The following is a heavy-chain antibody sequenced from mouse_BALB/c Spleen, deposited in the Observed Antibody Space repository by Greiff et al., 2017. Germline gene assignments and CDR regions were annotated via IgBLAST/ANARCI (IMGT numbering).Heavy chain of an antibody. Sequence: EVKLMESGPSLVKPSQTLSLTCSVTGDSITSGYWDWIRKFPGNKLEYMGYISYSGSTYYNPSLKSRISITRDTSKNQYYLQLNSVTTEDTATYYGAKGYGSSYEYLDVWGAGTTVTVSS. CDR2: ISYSGST. V-gene: IGHV3-8*02. J-gene: IGHJ1*01. D-gene: IGHD1-1*01. CDR1: GDSITSGY. CDR3: AKGYGSSYEYLDV.